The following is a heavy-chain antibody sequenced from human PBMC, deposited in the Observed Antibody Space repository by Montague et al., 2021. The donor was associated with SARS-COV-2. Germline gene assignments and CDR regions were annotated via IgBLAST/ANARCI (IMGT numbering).Heavy chain of an antibody. V-gene: IGHV3-74*01. CDR2: IRADGTTT. J-gene: IGHJ5*02. D-gene: IGHD6-13*01. Sequence: SLRLSCPASGFTFSAYWMHWVRQAPGQGLEWVARIRADGTTTNYADSVKGRLTISRDNAQDTVYPHMTTLTAEDTAVYYCVRAFSNSFKWFDPWGQGTLVTVSS. CDR1: GFTFSAYW. CDR3: VRAFSNSFKWFDP.